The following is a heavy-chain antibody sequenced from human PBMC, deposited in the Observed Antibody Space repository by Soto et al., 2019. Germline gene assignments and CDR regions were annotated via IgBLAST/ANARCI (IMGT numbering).Heavy chain of an antibody. CDR3: AKGHSSRSIVGATCY. CDR1: GFTFSSYA. D-gene: IGHD1-26*01. Sequence: EVQLLESGGGLVQPGGSLRLSCAASGFTFSSYAMSWVRQAPGKGLEWVSAISGSGGSTYYADSVKGRFTISRDNSKNPLYLQMNSLRAEDTAVYYCAKGHSSRSIVGATCYWGQGTLVTVSS. J-gene: IGHJ4*02. V-gene: IGHV3-23*01. CDR2: ISGSGGST.